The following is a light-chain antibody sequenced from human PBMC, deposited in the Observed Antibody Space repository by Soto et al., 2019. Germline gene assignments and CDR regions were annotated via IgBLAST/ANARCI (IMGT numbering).Light chain of an antibody. Sequence: TGLTQSPGTVSLSPGERATLSCRASQSVRNNYLAWYQQKPGQAPRLLISGASSRAAGIPDRFSGSGSGTEFTLTISSLQSEDFAVYYCQQYGSAPWTFGQGTKVAIK. CDR2: GAS. V-gene: IGKV3-20*01. J-gene: IGKJ1*01. CDR3: QQYGSAPWT. CDR1: QSVRNNY.